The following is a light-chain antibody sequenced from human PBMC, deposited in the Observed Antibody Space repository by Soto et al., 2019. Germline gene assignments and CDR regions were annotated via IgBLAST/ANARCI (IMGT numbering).Light chain of an antibody. V-gene: IGKV1-17*01. CDR3: LQYYSYPYT. Sequence: DIQMTQSPSSLSASVGDRVTITCRTSQGITTDFAWYQQKPGKAPKRLIYAAASLQSGVPSRFSGSGSGTEFTLTISSLQPEDFATYYCLQYYSYPYTFGQGTKLEIK. J-gene: IGKJ2*01. CDR1: QGITTD. CDR2: AAA.